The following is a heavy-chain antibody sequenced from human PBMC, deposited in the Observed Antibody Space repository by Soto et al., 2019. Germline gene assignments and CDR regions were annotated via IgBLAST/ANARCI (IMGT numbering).Heavy chain of an antibody. CDR1: GFDFDNFE. D-gene: IGHD3-16*01. CDR2: IHGGGTV. J-gene: IGHJ4*02. Sequence: LRLSCVASGFDFDNFEMNWVRQAPGRGPEWLSYIHGGGTVYYADSGKGRFTISRDNSKNSLYLQMDSLSDGYPGAYFCVGGGLRYFDYWGQGALVTVSS. CDR3: VGGGLRYFDY. V-gene: IGHV3-48*03.